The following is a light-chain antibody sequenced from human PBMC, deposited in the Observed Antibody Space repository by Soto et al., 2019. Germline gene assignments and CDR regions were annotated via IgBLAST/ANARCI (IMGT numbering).Light chain of an antibody. J-gene: IGLJ1*01. CDR3: SSYTDSSNYV. CDR2: QVT. V-gene: IGLV2-14*01. CDR1: SSDLAIYNY. Sequence: QSVLTQPASVSGSPGQSITISCTGTSSDLAIYNYVSWCQQQPGKAPPLMIYQVTNRPSGVSNRFSGSRSGNTASLPISGLQAEDEADYYCSSYTDSSNYVFGTGTKVTVL.